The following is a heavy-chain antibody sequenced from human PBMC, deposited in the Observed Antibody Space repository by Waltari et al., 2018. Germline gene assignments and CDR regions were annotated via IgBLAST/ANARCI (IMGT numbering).Heavy chain of an antibody. D-gene: IGHD1-1*01. CDR2: ISHDGVDK. Sequence: QVQLVESGGGVVQPGRSLTLSCAASGFPFSNSGMPWVRQAPGKGLEWVAVISHDGVDKYYADSVKGRLTIFRDNSKDTLYVQIKSPRSEDTGLYYCVKDGTTTAGYFDHWGQGTPVTVSS. V-gene: IGHV3-30*18. CDR3: VKDGTTTAGYFDH. J-gene: IGHJ4*02. CDR1: GFPFSNSG.